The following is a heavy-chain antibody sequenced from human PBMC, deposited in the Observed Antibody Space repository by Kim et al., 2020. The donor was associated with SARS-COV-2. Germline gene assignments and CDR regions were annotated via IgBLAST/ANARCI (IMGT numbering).Heavy chain of an antibody. Sequence: GGSLRLSCAASGFSFSNYWMSWVRQAPGKGLEWVANIKQDGGLTYYVDSVKGRFTISRDNAKNSVYLQVNSLRAEDTAVYYCAREDYGAGPADLWGRGTL. J-gene: IGHJ2*01. V-gene: IGHV3-7*03. CDR2: IKQDGGLT. CDR3: AREDYGAGPADL. CDR1: GFSFSNYW. D-gene: IGHD3-10*01.